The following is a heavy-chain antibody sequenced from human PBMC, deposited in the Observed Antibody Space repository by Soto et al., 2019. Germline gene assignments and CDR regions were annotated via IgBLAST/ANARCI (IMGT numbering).Heavy chain of an antibody. V-gene: IGHV4-59*01. CDR3: ARGRGGTYDAFDI. CDR1: FGPLTSYF. CDR2: IFYSGTT. J-gene: IGHJ3*02. Sequence: SLPLSVTCRVSFGPLTSYFWSCILEPPGKGLEWIGYIFYSGTTNYNPSLKSRVTMSIDTSRNWFALKLNSVTAADTAVYYCARGRGGTYDAFDIWGQGTMVTVSS. D-gene: IGHD1-26*01.